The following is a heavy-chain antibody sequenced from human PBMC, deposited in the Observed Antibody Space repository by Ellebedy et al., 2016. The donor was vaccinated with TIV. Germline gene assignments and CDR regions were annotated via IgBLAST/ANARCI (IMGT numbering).Heavy chain of an antibody. CDR2: IKEDGSEK. CDR1: GFTFSNYW. J-gene: IGHJ6*02. V-gene: IGHV3-7*04. Sequence: GGSLRLSCAASGFTFSNYWMNWVRQAPGKGLEWVANIKEDGSEKYYVDSVKGRFTISRDNAKNSLYLQMNSLRAEDTAVYYCARGMRVMSYYYGMDVWGQGTTVTVSS. D-gene: IGHD3-16*01. CDR3: ARGMRVMSYYYGMDV.